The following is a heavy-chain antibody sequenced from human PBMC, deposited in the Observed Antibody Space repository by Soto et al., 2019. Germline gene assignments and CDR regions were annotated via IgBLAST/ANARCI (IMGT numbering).Heavy chain of an antibody. CDR3: ARDRLHGSSTILYSDSCIDV. J-gene: IGHJ6*02. CDR2: ISSSSSYI. D-gene: IGHD6-6*01. CDR1: GFTFSSYS. Sequence: GGSLRLSCAASGFTFSSYSMNWVRQAPGKGLEWVSSISSSSSYIYYADSVKGRFTISRDNAKNSLYLQMNSLRAEDTAVYYCARDRLHGSSTILYSDSCIDVWCQGTTVTVSS. V-gene: IGHV3-21*01.